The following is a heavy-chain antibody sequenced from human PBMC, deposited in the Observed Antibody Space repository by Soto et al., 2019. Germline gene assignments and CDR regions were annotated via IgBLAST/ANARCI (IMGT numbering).Heavy chain of an antibody. CDR2: IYYSGIT. J-gene: IGHJ4*02. V-gene: IGHV4-39*02. D-gene: IGHD6-13*01. CDR1: GGTINSTSYY. CDR3: ARLTLPIIAG. Sequence: QLQLQESGPGLVKPSETLSLTCTVSGGTINSTSYYWGWIRQPPGKGLEWIGRIYYSGITYYNPSLQCGVPNCVDTSKNRFSLKLSSVTAADTAVYYCARLTLPIIAGWGQGPLVTVSS.